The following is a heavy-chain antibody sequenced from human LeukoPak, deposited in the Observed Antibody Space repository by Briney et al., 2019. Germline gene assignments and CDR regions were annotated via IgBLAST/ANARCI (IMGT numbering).Heavy chain of an antibody. CDR1: GFTVSSNY. Sequence: GGSLRLSCAASGFTVSSNYMSWVRQAPGKGLEWVSVIYSGGSTYYADSVKGRFTISRDNSKNTLYLQMNSLRAEDTAVYYCAKGRIVGATRSAFDIWGQGTMVTVSS. V-gene: IGHV3-53*01. CDR2: IYSGGST. D-gene: IGHD1-26*01. CDR3: AKGRIVGATRSAFDI. J-gene: IGHJ3*02.